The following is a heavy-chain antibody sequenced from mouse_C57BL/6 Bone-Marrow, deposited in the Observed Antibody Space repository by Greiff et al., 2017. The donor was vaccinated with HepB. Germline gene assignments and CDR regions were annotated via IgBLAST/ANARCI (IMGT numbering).Heavy chain of an antibody. CDR2: INPYDSYT. Sequence: QVQLQQPGAELVMPGASVKLSCKASGYTFTSYWMHWVKQRPGQGLEWIGEINPYDSYTNYNQKFKGKSTLTVDKSSSTAYMQLSILTAEDSAVYYCARAGYYDWYFDVWGTGTTVTVSS. CDR1: GYTFTSYW. CDR3: ARAGYYDWYFDV. J-gene: IGHJ1*03. V-gene: IGHV1-69*01. D-gene: IGHD2-3*01.